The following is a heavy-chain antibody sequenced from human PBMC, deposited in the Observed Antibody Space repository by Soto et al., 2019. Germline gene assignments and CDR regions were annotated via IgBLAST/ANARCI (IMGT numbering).Heavy chain of an antibody. V-gene: IGHV5-51*01. D-gene: IGHD2-2*01. CDR3: VAGIVVVPAAWAYYYGMDV. J-gene: IGHJ6*02. CDR1: GYTFTSYW. Sequence: GESLKISCKGSGYTFTSYWIGWVRQMPGKGLEWMGIIDPGDSDTRYSPSFQGQVTISADKSISTAYLQWSSLKASDTAMYYCVAGIVVVPAAWAYYYGMDVWGQGTTVTVSS. CDR2: IDPGDSDT.